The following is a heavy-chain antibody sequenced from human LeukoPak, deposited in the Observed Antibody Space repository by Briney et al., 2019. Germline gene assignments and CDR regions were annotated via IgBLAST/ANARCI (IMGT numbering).Heavy chain of an antibody. CDR2: LNPTYDIP. V-gene: IGHV1-46*01. CDR1: GYTFSNYC. Sequence: ASVKVSCKASGYTFSNYCMHWVRQAPGQGLEWMGILNPTYDIPIYAQKFEGRVTMTRDVSTSTVYMELSSLTSDDTAVYFCAKDPRNILTGDYDDFDIWGQGTMVIVSS. J-gene: IGHJ3*02. CDR3: AKDPRNILTGDYDDFDI. D-gene: IGHD3-9*01.